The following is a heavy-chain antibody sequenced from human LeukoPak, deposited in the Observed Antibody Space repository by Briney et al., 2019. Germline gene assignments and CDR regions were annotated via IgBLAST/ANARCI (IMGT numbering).Heavy chain of an antibody. V-gene: IGHV4-59*01. CDR2: IYYSGST. D-gene: IGHD3-22*01. Sequence: SETLSLTCTVSGDSISSYYWNWIRQPPGKGLEWIGYIYYSGSTNYNPSLKSRVTISVDTSKNQFSLRLSSVTAADTAVYYCARVNYYDSSGTDYWGQGTLVTVSS. J-gene: IGHJ4*02. CDR1: GDSISSYY. CDR3: ARVNYYDSSGTDY.